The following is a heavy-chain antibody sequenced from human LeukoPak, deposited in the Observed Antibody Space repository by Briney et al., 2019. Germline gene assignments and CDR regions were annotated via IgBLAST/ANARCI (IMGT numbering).Heavy chain of an antibody. V-gene: IGHV4-4*09. Sequence: PSETLSLTCTVSGGSISSYYWSWIRQPPGKGLEWIGYIYTSGSTNYNPSLKSRVTISVDTSKNQFSLKLSSVTAADTAVYFCARHLTLCDILTGYYTGVVDYWGQGILVTVSS. J-gene: IGHJ4*02. D-gene: IGHD3-9*01. CDR3: ARHLTLCDILTGYYTGVVDY. CDR2: IYTSGST. CDR1: GGSISSYY.